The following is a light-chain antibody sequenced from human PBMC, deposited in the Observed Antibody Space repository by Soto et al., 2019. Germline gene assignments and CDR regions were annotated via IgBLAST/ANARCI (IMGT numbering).Light chain of an antibody. CDR3: QQYGSSWT. Sequence: EVLMTKYPATLSVSPGERASLSCRTNESISSNLAWYQQKPGQAPRLLIYGASSRATGIPDRFSGSGSGTDFTLTISRLEPEDFAVYYCQQYGSSWTFGQGTKVDIK. V-gene: IGKV3-20*01. CDR1: ESISSN. CDR2: GAS. J-gene: IGKJ1*01.